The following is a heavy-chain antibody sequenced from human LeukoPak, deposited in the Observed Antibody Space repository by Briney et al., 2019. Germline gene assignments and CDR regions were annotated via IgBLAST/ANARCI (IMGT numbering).Heavy chain of an antibody. CDR3: ARDICSGGSCLDY. J-gene: IGHJ4*02. CDR2: ISGSGGST. Sequence: GGSLRLSCAASGFTFSSYAMSWVRQAPGKGLEWVSAISGSGGSTYYADSVKGRFTISRDNSKNTLYLQMNSLRAEDTAVYYCARDICSGGSCLDYWGQGTLVTVSS. D-gene: IGHD2-15*01. V-gene: IGHV3-23*01. CDR1: GFTFSSYA.